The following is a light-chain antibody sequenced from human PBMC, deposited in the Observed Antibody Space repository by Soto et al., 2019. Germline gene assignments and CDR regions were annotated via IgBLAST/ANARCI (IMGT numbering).Light chain of an antibody. CDR1: ESIVNNN. V-gene: IGKV3-20*01. CDR2: GAS. J-gene: IGKJ2*01. CDR3: QQYGDSPPEYT. Sequence: VLTQSPGTLSLSPGERATLSCRASESIVNNNLAWYQQKPGQAPRLLISGASNRATGVPDRFSGSGSGSDFTLTIDRLEPEDFAVFYCQQYGDSPPEYTFSQGTKVDIK.